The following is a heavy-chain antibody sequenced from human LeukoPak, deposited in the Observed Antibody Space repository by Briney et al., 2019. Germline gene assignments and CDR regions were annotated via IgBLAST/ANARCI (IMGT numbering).Heavy chain of an antibody. J-gene: IGHJ5*02. CDR1: GGSISSSSYY. D-gene: IGHD3-22*01. V-gene: IGHV4-39*01. CDR2: IYYSGST. CDR3: ANYDSSGYYYNWFDP. Sequence: PSETLSLTCTVSGGSISSSSYYWGWIRQPPGKGLEWIGSIYYSGSTYYNPSLKSRVTISVDTSKNQFSLKLSSVTAADTAVYYCANYDSSGYYYNWFDPWGQGTPVTVSS.